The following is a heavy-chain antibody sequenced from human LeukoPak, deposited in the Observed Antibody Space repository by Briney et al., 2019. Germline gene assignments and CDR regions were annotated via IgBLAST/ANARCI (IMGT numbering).Heavy chain of an antibody. D-gene: IGHD3-10*01. CDR3: ARDIGPDSYGSGSYYYYMDV. J-gene: IGHJ6*03. CDR2: ISWNSGSI. CDR1: GFTFDDYA. V-gene: IGHV3-9*01. Sequence: PGRSLRLSCAASGFTFDDYAMHWVRQAPGKGLEWVSGISWNSGSIGYADSVKGRFTISRDNAKNSLYLQMNSLRAEDTAVYYCARDIGPDSYGSGSYYYYMDVWGKGTTVTVSS.